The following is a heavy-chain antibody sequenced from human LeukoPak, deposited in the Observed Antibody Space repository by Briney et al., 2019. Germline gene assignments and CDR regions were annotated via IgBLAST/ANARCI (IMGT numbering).Heavy chain of an antibody. CDR1: GGSISSYY. V-gene: IGHV4-59*01. J-gene: IGHJ4*02. CDR2: IYYSGST. D-gene: IGHD6-13*01. Sequence: SETLSLTCTVSGGSISSYYWSWIRRPPGKGLAWIGYIYYSGSTKYNPSLNSRVTISLDTSKNQFSLKLNSVTAADTAVYYCARRDSSSWYDDYWGQGTLVTVSS. CDR3: ARRDSSSWYDDY.